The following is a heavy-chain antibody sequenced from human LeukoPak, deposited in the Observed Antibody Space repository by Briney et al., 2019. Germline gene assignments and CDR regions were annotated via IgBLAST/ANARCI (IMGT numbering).Heavy chain of an antibody. D-gene: IGHD6-13*01. J-gene: IGHJ2*01. CDR2: ISGSGGST. CDR1: GFTFSDYY. V-gene: IGHV3-23*01. CDR3: AKVSYSSSWRYFDL. Sequence: PGGSLRLSCAASGFTFSDYYMSWVRQAPGKGLEWVSAISGSGGSTYYADSVKGRFTISRENSKNTLYLQMNSLRAEDTAVYYCAKVSYSSSWRYFDLWGRGTLVTVSS.